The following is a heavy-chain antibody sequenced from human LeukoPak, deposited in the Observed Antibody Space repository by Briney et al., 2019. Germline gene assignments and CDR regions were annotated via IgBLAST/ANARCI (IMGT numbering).Heavy chain of an antibody. CDR1: GYTLTELS. V-gene: IGHV1-24*01. CDR2: FDPEDGET. Sequence: ASVKVSCKVSGYTLTELSMHWVRQAPGKGLEWMGGFDPEDGETIYAQKFQGRVTMTEDTSTDTAYMELSSLRSEDTAVYYCATLVASSGWYGEGWFDPWGQGTLVTVSS. CDR3: ATLVASSGWYGEGWFDP. J-gene: IGHJ5*02. D-gene: IGHD6-19*01.